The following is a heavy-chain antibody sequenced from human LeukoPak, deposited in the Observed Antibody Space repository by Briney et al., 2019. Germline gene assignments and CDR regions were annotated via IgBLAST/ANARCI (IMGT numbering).Heavy chain of an antibody. CDR3: ARLITGYSYGPTIMDV. V-gene: IGHV5-51*01. D-gene: IGHD5-18*01. CDR2: IYPGDSDT. Sequence: PGESLKISCKGSGYSFSSYWIGWVRQMPGKGLEWMGIIYPGDSDTRYSPSFQGQVTISADKSISTAYLQWSSLKASDTAMYYCARLITGYSYGPTIMDVWGQGTTVTVSS. CDR1: GYSFSSYW. J-gene: IGHJ6*02.